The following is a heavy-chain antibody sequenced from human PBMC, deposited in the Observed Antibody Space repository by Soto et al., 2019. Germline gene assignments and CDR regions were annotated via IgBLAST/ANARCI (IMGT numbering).Heavy chain of an antibody. CDR2: ISYDGSNK. V-gene: IGHV3-30-3*01. Sequence: GGSLRLSCAASGFTFSSSAMHWVRQAPGKGLEWVAVISYDGSNKYYADSVKGRFTISRDNSKNTLYLQMNSLRAEDTAVYYCARARRGYCSSTSCHVGYYYYSMDVWRQGTTVTFS. CDR1: GFTFSSSA. D-gene: IGHD2-2*01. J-gene: IGHJ6*02. CDR3: ARARRGYCSSTSCHVGYYYYSMDV.